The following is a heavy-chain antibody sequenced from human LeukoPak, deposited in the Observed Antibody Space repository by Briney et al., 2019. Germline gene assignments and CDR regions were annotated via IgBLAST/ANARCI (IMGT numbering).Heavy chain of an antibody. J-gene: IGHJ4*02. CDR2: LPPDELDI. CDR1: GFTFTNYW. D-gene: IGHD3-3*01. V-gene: IGHV3-74*01. Sequence: PGGSLRLSCAASGFTFTNYWMHWVRQAPGMGLVWVSRLPPDELDIIYADSVKGRFTISRDNSKNTLYLQLNSLTTEDTALYYCARDFWWLPDYWGQGTLVTVSS. CDR3: ARDFWWLPDY.